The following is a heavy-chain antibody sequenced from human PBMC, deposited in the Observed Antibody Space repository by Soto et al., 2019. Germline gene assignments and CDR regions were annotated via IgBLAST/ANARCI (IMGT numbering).Heavy chain of an antibody. CDR2: IWYDGSNK. CDR1: GFTFSSYG. Sequence: QVQLVESGGGVVQPGRSLRLSCAASGFTFSSYGMHWVRQAPGKGLELVAVIWYDGSNKYYADSVKGRFTISRDNSKNTLYLQMNSLRAEDTAVYYCAREAHGDYGGVDYWGQGTLVTVSS. J-gene: IGHJ4*02. CDR3: AREAHGDYGGVDY. D-gene: IGHD4-17*01. V-gene: IGHV3-33*01.